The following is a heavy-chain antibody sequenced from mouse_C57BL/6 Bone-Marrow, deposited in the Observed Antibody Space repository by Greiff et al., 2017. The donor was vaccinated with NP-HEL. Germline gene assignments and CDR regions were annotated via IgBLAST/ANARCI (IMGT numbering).Heavy chain of an antibody. CDR2: ISDGGSYT. CDR1: GFTFSSYA. J-gene: IGHJ4*01. CDR3: ARDPITTVVATMDY. D-gene: IGHD1-1*01. V-gene: IGHV5-4*01. Sequence: DVKLVESGGGLVKPGGSLKLSCAASGFTFSSYAMSWVRQTPEKRLEWVATISDGGSYTYYPDNVKGRFTISRDNAKNNLYLQMSHLKSEDTAMYYCARDPITTVVATMDYWGQGTSVTVSS.